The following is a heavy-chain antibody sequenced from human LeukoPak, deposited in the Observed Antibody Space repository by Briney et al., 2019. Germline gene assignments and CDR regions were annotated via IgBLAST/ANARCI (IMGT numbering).Heavy chain of an antibody. CDR1: GGSISSYY. D-gene: IGHD3-10*01. Sequence: SETLSLTCTVSGGSISSYYWGWIRQPPGKGLEWIGYIYDSGTTNYNPSLKSRVTVSVDTSKNQFSLKLSSVTAADTAVYYCARDPGGYFFDYWGQGTLVTVSS. V-gene: IGHV4-59*01. CDR2: IYDSGTT. J-gene: IGHJ4*02. CDR3: ARDPGGYFFDY.